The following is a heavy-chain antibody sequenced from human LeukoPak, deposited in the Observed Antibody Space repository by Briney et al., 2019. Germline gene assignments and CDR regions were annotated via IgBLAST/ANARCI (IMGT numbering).Heavy chain of an antibody. CDR2: ISAYNGNT. CDR1: GYTFTTLD. D-gene: IGHD3-3*02. V-gene: IGHV1-18*01. J-gene: IGHJ4*02. CDR3: ARRLFSDFGVVIDEHYDY. Sequence: ASVKVSCKASGYTFTTLDINWVQQAPGQGLEWMGWISAYNGNTNYAQKLQGRVTMTTDTSTSTAYMELRSLRSDDTAVYYCARRLFSDFGVVIDEHYDYWGQGTLVTVSS.